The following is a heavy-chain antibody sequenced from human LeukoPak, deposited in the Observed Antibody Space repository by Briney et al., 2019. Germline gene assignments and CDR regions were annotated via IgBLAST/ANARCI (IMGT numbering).Heavy chain of an antibody. V-gene: IGHV1-69*04. Sequence: SVKVSCKASGGTFSSYAISWVRQAPGQGLEWMGRIIPILGIANYAQKFQGRVTITPDKSTRTAYMELSSLRSEDTAVYYCARGGGYYDSSGYSFAYWGQGTLVTVSS. J-gene: IGHJ4*02. D-gene: IGHD3-22*01. CDR2: IIPILGIA. CDR1: GGTFSSYA. CDR3: ARGGGYYDSSGYSFAY.